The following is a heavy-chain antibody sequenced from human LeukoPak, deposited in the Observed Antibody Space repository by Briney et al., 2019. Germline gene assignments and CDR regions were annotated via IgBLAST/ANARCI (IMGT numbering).Heavy chain of an antibody. CDR2: INHSGST. CDR1: GGSFSGCY. Sequence: SETLSLTCAVYGGSFSGCYWSWIRQPPGKGLEWIGEINHSGSTNYNPSLKSRVTISVDTSKNQFSLKLSSVTAADTAAYYCAREDGYSSGYNWFDPWGQGTLVTVSS. J-gene: IGHJ5*02. CDR3: AREDGYSSGYNWFDP. V-gene: IGHV4-34*01. D-gene: IGHD6-19*01.